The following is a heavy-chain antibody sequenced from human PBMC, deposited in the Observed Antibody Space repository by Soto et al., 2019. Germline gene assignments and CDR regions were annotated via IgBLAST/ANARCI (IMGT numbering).Heavy chain of an antibody. J-gene: IGHJ5*02. CDR2: IYYSGGT. CDR3: ARDAPYYYDSSGYYQYNWFDP. D-gene: IGHD3-22*01. CDR1: GGSVSSGSYY. V-gene: IGHV4-61*01. Sequence: SETLSLTCTVSGGSVSSGSYYWSWIRQPPGKGLECIGYIYYSGGTNYNPSLKSRVTISVDTSKNQFSLKLSSVTAADTAVYYCARDAPYYYDSSGYYQYNWFDPWGQGTLVTVSS.